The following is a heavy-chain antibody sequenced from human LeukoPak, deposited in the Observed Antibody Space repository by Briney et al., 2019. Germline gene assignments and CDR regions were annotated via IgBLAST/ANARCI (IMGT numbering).Heavy chain of an antibody. Sequence: GGSLRLSCAASGFTFSSYSMNWVRQAPGKGLEWVAKIKQDGSEKYYVDSVKGRFTISRDNAKNSLYVQMNSLRAEDTAVYYCARASGRYCSSTSCYSSPNFDFDYWGQGTLVTVSS. CDR2: IKQDGSEK. J-gene: IGHJ4*02. CDR3: ARASGRYCSSTSCYSSPNFDFDY. CDR1: GFTFSSYS. D-gene: IGHD2-2*01. V-gene: IGHV3-7*01.